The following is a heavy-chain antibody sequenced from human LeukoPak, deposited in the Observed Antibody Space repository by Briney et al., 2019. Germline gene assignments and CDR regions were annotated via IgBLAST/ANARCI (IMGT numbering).Heavy chain of an antibody. CDR3: ARSWNYIFDY. CDR2: ISWNSGSI. D-gene: IGHD1-7*01. J-gene: IGHJ4*02. V-gene: IGHV3-9*01. CDR1: GFTFDDYA. Sequence: GRSLRLSCAASGFTFDDYAMHWVRQAPGKGLEWVSGISWNSGSIGYADSVKGRFTISRDNAKNSLYLQMNSLRAEDTAVYYCARSWNYIFDYWGQGTLVTVSS.